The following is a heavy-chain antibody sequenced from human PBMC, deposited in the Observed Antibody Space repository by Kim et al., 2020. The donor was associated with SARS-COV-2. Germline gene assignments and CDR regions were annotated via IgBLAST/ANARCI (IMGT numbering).Heavy chain of an antibody. V-gene: IGHV3-53*01. Sequence: GGSLRLSCAVSGFSVSSKYMSWVRQAPGKGLEWVSVIFGGTTQYADSVKGRFTISRDNSKNTLYLQMNSLRAEDTAMYYCARDTGQLGIDYWGQGTLVTV. CDR3: ARDTGQLGIDY. CDR1: GFSVSSKY. J-gene: IGHJ4*02. D-gene: IGHD3-16*01. CDR2: IFGGTT.